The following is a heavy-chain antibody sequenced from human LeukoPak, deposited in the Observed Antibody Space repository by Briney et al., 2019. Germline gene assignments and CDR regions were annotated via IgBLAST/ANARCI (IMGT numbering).Heavy chain of an antibody. CDR2: IYHSGST. V-gene: IGHV4-30-2*01. CDR1: GGSISSGGYS. J-gene: IGHJ3*02. D-gene: IGHD3-10*01. Sequence: SETLSLTCAVSGGSISSGGYSWSWIRQPPGKGLEWIGYIYHSGSTYYNPSLKSRVTISVDRSKNQFSLKLSSVTAADAAVYYCARGDYGSGSSYDAFDIWGQGTMVTVSS. CDR3: ARGDYGSGSSYDAFDI.